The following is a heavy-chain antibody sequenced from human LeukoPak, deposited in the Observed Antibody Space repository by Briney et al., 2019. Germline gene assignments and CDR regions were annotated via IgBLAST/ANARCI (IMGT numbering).Heavy chain of an antibody. CDR2: IYSGGKV. CDR3: AGRHCSGGGCYFAGADPFDY. D-gene: IGHD2-15*01. J-gene: IGHJ4*02. Sequence: PGGSLRLSCAASGFTVSSTYMSWVRQAPGKGLEWVSVIYSGGKVYYIDSMKGRFTISRDTSKNTLYLQMNSLRVEDTAVYFCAGRHCSGGGCYFAGADPFDYWGQGTLVTVSS. CDR1: GFTVSSTY. V-gene: IGHV3-53*01.